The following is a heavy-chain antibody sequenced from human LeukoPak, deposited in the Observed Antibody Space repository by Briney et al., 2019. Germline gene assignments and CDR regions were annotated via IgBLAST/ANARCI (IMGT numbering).Heavy chain of an antibody. CDR2: IYHSGST. Sequence: SGTLSLTCAVSGGSISSSNWWSWVRQPPGKGLEWIGEIYHSGSTNYNPSLKSRVTISVDKSKNQFSLKLSSVTAADTAVYYCARGTKLTGYYTPPDYWGQGTLVTVSS. CDR3: ARGTKLTGYYTPPDY. J-gene: IGHJ4*02. V-gene: IGHV4-4*02. D-gene: IGHD3-9*01. CDR1: GGSISSSNW.